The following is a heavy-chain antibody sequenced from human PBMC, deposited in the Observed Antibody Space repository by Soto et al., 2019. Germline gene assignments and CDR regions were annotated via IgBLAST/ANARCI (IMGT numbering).Heavy chain of an antibody. Sequence: GGSLRLSCAASGFTFGSYAMSWVRQAPGKGLEWVSDISSNCGRTSYADSVKGRLTISRDNSKSTLFLQMYSLTAEDTAVYHCAKSYSDYVEYFDYWGQGTRVTVSS. V-gene: IGHV3-23*01. CDR2: ISSNCGRT. CDR1: GFTFGSYA. J-gene: IGHJ4*02. D-gene: IGHD4-17*01. CDR3: AKSYSDYVEYFDY.